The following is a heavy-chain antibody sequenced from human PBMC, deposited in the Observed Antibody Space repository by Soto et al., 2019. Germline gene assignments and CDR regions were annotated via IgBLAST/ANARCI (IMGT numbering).Heavy chain of an antibody. Sequence: EVQLLESGGGLVQPGGSLRLSCAASGFTFSSYAMSWVRQAPGKGLEWVSAISGSGGSTYYADSVKGRFTISRDNSKNEVYLQMNRLRAEDTAVYYCAKDGYDYVWGSYRELDYWGQGTLVTVSS. CDR2: ISGSGGST. D-gene: IGHD3-16*02. J-gene: IGHJ4*02. CDR1: GFTFSSYA. V-gene: IGHV3-23*01. CDR3: AKDGYDYVWGSYRELDY.